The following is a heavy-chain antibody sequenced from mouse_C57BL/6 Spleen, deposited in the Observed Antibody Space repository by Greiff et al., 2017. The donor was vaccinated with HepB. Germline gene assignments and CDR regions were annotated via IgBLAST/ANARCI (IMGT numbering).Heavy chain of an antibody. CDR1: GYAFSSYW. J-gene: IGHJ1*03. CDR3: ARSGGYGSSEYFDV. V-gene: IGHV1-80*01. D-gene: IGHD1-1*01. Sequence: VHLVESGAELVKPGASVKISCKASGYAFSSYWMNWVKQRPGKGLEWIGQIYPGDGDTNYNGKFKGKATLTADKSSSTAYMQLSSLTSEDSAVYFCARSGGYGSSEYFDVWGTGTTVTVSS. CDR2: IYPGDGDT.